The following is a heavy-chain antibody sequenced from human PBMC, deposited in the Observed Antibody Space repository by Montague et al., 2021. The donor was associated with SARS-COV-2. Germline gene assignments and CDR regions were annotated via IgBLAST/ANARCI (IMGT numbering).Heavy chain of an antibody. CDR3: TRDGEMATIRYYFDY. V-gene: IGHV3-21*01. J-gene: IGHJ4*02. CDR2: INTGGSYM. Sequence: SLRLSCAASGFTFSSYSMNWVRQAPGKGLEWVPSINTGGSYMYYADSVKGRFTISRDNAKKSLYLQMNSLKAEDTAVYFCTRDGEMATIRYYFDYWSQGTLVTVSS. CDR1: GFTFSSYS. D-gene: IGHD5-24*01.